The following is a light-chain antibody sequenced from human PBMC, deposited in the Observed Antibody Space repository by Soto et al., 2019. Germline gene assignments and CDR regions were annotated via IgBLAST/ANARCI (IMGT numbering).Light chain of an antibody. CDR2: GAS. Sequence: LIQKPGNLSLYPGEGATLSCRASQSVSNNYLAWYQQKPGQAPRLLIYGASNRATGIPDRFSGSGSGTDFTLTSCRQAPEDVAVYYCQQYGSSGTFAQGTKVDIK. CDR3: QQYGSSGT. CDR1: QSVSNNY. V-gene: IGKV3-20*01. J-gene: IGKJ1*01.